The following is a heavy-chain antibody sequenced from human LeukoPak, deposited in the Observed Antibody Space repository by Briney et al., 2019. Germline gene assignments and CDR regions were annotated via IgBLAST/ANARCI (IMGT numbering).Heavy chain of an antibody. CDR2: ISGSGGST. V-gene: IGHV3-23*01. CDR1: GFTFSSYA. CDR3: AKDRPVYYDSSGYYHDAFDI. Sequence: GGSLRLSCAASGFTFSSYAMSWVRQAPGKGLEWVSAISGSGGSTYYADSVKGRFTISRDNSKNTLYLQMNSLRAEDTAVYYCAKDRPVYYDSSGYYHDAFDIWGQGTMVTVSS. D-gene: IGHD3-22*01. J-gene: IGHJ3*02.